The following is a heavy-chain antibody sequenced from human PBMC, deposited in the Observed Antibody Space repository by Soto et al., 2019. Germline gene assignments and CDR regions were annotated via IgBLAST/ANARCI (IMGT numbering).Heavy chain of an antibody. CDR2: ISWNSGSI. J-gene: IGHJ5*02. V-gene: IGHV3-9*01. CDR3: AKDARSSRVLRFLEWFPNWFDP. CDR1: GFTFDDYA. D-gene: IGHD3-3*01. Sequence: SLRLSCAASGFTFDDYAMHWVRQAPGKGLEWVSGISWNSGSIGYADSVKGRFTISRDNAKNSLYLQMNSLRAEDTALYYCAKDARSSRVLRFLEWFPNWFDPWGQGTLVTVS.